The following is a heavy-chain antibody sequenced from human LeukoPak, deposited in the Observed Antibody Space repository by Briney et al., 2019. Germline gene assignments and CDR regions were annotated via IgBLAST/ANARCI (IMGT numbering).Heavy chain of an antibody. CDR1: GFTFSDYY. CDR2: ISSSSSYT. Sequence: GGSLRLSCAACGFTFSDYYMSWIRQAPGKGLEWVSYISSSSSYTNYADTVKGRFTISRDNAKNSLYLQMNSLRAEDTAVYYCARDKRYSSSWYLKLDYWGQGTLVTVSS. V-gene: IGHV3-11*05. D-gene: IGHD6-13*01. J-gene: IGHJ4*02. CDR3: ARDKRYSSSWYLKLDY.